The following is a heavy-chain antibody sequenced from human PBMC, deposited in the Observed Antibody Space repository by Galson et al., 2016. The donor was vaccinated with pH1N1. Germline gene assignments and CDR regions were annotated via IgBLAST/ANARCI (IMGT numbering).Heavy chain of an antibody. V-gene: IGHV1-2*02. CDR2: INPNSGGT. D-gene: IGHD2-2*01. CDR3: ARRGSSTSHYYYGMDV. CDR1: GYTFTGYY. J-gene: IGHJ6*02. Sequence: SVKVSCKASGYTFTGYYMHWVRQAPGQGLEWMGWINPNSGGTKYAQKCQGRVTMTRDKPISTAYMELSRLRSDDTAAYYCARRGSSTSHYYYGMDVWGQGTTVTVSS.